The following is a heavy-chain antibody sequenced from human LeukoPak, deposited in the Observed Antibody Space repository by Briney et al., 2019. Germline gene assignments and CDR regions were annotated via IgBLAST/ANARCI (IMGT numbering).Heavy chain of an antibody. Sequence: SETLSLTCTVSGGSISSYYWSWIRQPPGKGLEWIGEINHSGSTNYNPSLKSRVTISVDTSKNQFSLKLSSVTAADTAVYYCASIAAAATGWFDPWGQGTLVTVSS. CDR1: GGSISSYY. J-gene: IGHJ5*02. CDR3: ASIAAAATGWFDP. CDR2: INHSGST. V-gene: IGHV4-34*01. D-gene: IGHD6-13*01.